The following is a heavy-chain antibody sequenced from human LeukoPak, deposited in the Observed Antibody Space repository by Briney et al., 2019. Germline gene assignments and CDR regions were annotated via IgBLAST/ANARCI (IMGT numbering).Heavy chain of an antibody. CDR3: AKDDDWGRFNH. J-gene: IGHJ1*01. CDR1: GYTFTGYY. V-gene: IGHV1-2*02. D-gene: IGHD3-16*01. Sequence: ASVKVSCKASGYTFTGYYMHWVRQAPGQGLEWMGWINPNSGGTNYAQKFQGRVTMTRDTSISTAYMELSRLRAEDTAMYYCAKDDDWGRFNHWGQGTLVTVSS. CDR2: INPNSGGT.